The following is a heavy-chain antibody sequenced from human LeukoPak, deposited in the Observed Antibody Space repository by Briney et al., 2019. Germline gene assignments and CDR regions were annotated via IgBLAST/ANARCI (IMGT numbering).Heavy chain of an antibody. CDR3: ARVGYSYGHDY. Sequence: SETLSLTCTVSGGSISSYYWSWIRQPPGKGLEWIGYIYYSGSTNYNPSLKSRVTTSVDTSKNQFSLKLSSVTAADTAVYYCARVGYSYGHDYWGQGTLVTVSS. CDR2: IYYSGST. J-gene: IGHJ4*02. V-gene: IGHV4-59*12. CDR1: GGSISSYY. D-gene: IGHD5-18*01.